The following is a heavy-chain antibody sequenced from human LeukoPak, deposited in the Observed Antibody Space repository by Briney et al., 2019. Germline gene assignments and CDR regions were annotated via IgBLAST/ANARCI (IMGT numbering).Heavy chain of an antibody. Sequence: GTSVKVSCKASGFTFTSSAVQWVRQARGQRLEWIGWIVVDSGNTNYAQKFQERVTITRDMSTSTAYMELSSLRAEDTAVYYCAAAVVPAAVYYYYGMDVWGKGTTVTVSS. CDR1: GFTFTSSA. CDR3: AAAVVPAAVYYYYGMDV. J-gene: IGHJ6*04. D-gene: IGHD2-2*01. CDR2: IVVDSGNT. V-gene: IGHV1-58*01.